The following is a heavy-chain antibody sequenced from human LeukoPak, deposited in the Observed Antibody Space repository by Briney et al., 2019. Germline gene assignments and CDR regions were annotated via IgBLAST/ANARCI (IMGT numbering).Heavy chain of an antibody. D-gene: IGHD3-10*01. CDR2: INWNGGST. Sequence: GGSLRLSCAASGFTFDDYGMSWVRQAPGKGLEWVSGINWNGGSTGYADSVKGRFTISRDNAKNSLYLQMNSLRAEDTALYYCARGSLGSGSGVNYYYYMDVWGKGTTVTVSS. CDR1: GFTFDDYG. CDR3: ARGSLGSGSGVNYYYYMDV. V-gene: IGHV3-20*04. J-gene: IGHJ6*03.